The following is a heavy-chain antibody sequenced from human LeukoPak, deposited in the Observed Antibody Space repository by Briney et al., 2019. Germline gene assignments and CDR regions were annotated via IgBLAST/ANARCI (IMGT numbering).Heavy chain of an antibody. CDR3: ARDRTYCSSTNCYSGYFQY. CDR2: ISAYNGNT. Sequence: GASVKVSCKASGYTFTTYGINWVRQAPGQGLECMGWISAYNGNTNYAQKLQGRVTMTTDTSASKAYMELRSLRSDDTAVYYCARDRTYCSSTNCYSGYFQYWGQGTLVTVSS. D-gene: IGHD2-2*01. V-gene: IGHV1-18*01. J-gene: IGHJ1*01. CDR1: GYTFTTYG.